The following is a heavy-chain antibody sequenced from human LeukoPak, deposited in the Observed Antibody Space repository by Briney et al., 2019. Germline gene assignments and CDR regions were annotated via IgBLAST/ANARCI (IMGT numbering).Heavy chain of an antibody. V-gene: IGHV3-66*03. J-gene: IGHJ4*02. CDR1: GFSVSTNY. D-gene: IGHD3-22*01. CDR3: ARDLYRIVVVPHYFDY. Sequence: GSLRLSCAASGFSVSTNYMIWVRQAPGMGLECVSVISNHGTTYYADSVKGRFTISRDNSKNTLYLQMNSLRAEDTAVYYCARDLYRIVVVPHYFDYWGQGTLVTVSS. CDR2: ISNHGTT.